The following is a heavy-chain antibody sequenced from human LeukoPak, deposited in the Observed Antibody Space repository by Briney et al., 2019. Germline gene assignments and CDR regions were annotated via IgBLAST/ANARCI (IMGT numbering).Heavy chain of an antibody. CDR3: TRNPHPYCSGLHCPCDA. Sequence: PGRSLRLSCTTSGFTFGDYGMSWFRQAPGKGLEWVSFIRSKTYSGATDYAASVKGRFVISRDDSESIAYLQMNSLKTEDTGVYYCTRNPHPYCSGLHCPCDAWGQGTLVTVSS. J-gene: IGHJ5*02. D-gene: IGHD2-15*01. V-gene: IGHV3-49*03. CDR1: GFTFGDYG. CDR2: IRSKTYSGAT.